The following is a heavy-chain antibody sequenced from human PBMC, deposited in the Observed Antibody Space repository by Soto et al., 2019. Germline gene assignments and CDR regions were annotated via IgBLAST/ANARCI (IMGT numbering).Heavy chain of an antibody. Sequence: PGGSLRLSCAASGFSFSSYGMNWVRQAPWKGLEWVANIKEAGNQKFYVDSVKGRFTISRDNAKNSLYLQMNSLRGEDTAVYYCARLYCGSSSCYYFDYWGMGTLVTVS. CDR1: GFSFSSYG. J-gene: IGHJ4*02. V-gene: IGHV3-7*04. CDR3: ARLYCGSSSCYYFDY. CDR2: IKEAGNQK. D-gene: IGHD2-2*01.